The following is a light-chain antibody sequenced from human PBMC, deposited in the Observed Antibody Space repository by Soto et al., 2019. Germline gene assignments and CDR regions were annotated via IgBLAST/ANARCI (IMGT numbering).Light chain of an antibody. CDR3: ASWDDSLNGVV. CDR1: NSNIGSNT. J-gene: IGLJ2*01. V-gene: IGLV1-44*01. CDR2: SNN. Sequence: QSVLTQPPSASGTPGQRVTISCSGSNSNIGSNTVNWYQQLPGTAPKLLTYSNNQRPSGVTVRFSDSKSGTSASLAISGLQSEDEADYYCASWDDSLNGVVFGGGTKLTVL.